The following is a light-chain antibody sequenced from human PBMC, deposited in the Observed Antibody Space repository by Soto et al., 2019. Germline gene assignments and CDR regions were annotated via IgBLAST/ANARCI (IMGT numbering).Light chain of an antibody. CDR1: SSNVGRNT. J-gene: IGLJ2*01. CDR3: AAWDDNLRGLV. V-gene: IGLV1-44*01. CDR2: RNS. Sequence: QSGLTQPPSASGTPGQTIIISCSGSSSNVGRNTVNWYQHLPGTAPKVLIYRNSHRPSGVPDRFSGSQSGSSASLAISGLQSDDEADYYCAAWDDNLRGLVFGGGTKLTVL.